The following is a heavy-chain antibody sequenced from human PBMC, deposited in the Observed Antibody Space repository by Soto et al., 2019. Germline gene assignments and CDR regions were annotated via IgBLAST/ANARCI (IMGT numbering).Heavy chain of an antibody. V-gene: IGHV1-69*13. CDR2: IIPIFGTA. J-gene: IGHJ3*02. CDR3: VRALAIATRVSAFDI. Sequence: SVKVSCKASGGTFSSYAISWVRQAPGQGLEWMGGIIPIFGTANYAQKFQGRVTITADESTSTAYMELSSLRSEDTAVYYCVRALAIATRVSAFDIWGQGTMVTVSS. CDR1: GGTFSSYA. D-gene: IGHD1-26*01.